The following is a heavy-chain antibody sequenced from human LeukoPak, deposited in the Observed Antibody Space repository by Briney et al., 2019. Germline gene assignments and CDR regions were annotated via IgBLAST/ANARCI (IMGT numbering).Heavy chain of an antibody. CDR2: IFYSGST. J-gene: IGHJ3*02. V-gene: IGHV4-39*01. Sequence: SETLSLTCTVSGGSISTSNYYWGWIRQPPGKGLEWIGNIFYSGSTYYSPSLRSRVTISLDTSRNQFSLKLSSVTAADTAVYYCARWGNYYDSSGYYHDAFDIWGQGTMVTVSS. D-gene: IGHD3-22*01. CDR3: ARWGNYYDSSGYYHDAFDI. CDR1: GGSISTSNYY.